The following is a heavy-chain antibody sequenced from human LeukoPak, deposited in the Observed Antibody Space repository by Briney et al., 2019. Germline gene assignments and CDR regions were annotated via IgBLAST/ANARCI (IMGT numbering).Heavy chain of an antibody. CDR1: GFTLSSYA. D-gene: IGHD2-21*01. V-gene: IGHV3-23*01. CDR2: ISDSGNT. J-gene: IGHJ4*02. Sequence: PGGSLRLSCAAPGFTLSSYAMGWVRQAPGKGLEWVSAISDSGNTYHADSVKGRFAISRDSSKNTLFLQMNTLRPENAAVYYCAKAPVTTCRGAYCYPFDYWGQGTLVTVSS. CDR3: AKAPVTTCRGAYCYPFDY.